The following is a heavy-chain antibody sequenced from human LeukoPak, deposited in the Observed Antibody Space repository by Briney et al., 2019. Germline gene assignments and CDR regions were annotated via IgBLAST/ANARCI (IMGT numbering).Heavy chain of an antibody. D-gene: IGHD4-23*01. CDR1: GFNFSSYS. V-gene: IGHV3-21*01. CDR2: ISSSSSYI. Sequence: GGSLRLSCAVSGFNFSSYSMNWVRQAPGKGLEWVSSISSSSSYIYYADSVKGRFTISRDNAKNSLYLQMNSLRAEDTAVYYCARHPDYGGNPGYFQHWGQGTLVTVSS. J-gene: IGHJ1*01. CDR3: ARHPDYGGNPGYFQH.